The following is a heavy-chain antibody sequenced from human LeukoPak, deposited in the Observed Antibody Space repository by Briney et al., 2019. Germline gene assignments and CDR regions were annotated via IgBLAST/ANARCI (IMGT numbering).Heavy chain of an antibody. CDR1: GYSFTSYY. Sequence: ASVKLSCKSSGYSFTSYYMHWVRQAPGQGPEWVGLINPTGDSTNYAQNFRGRVTMTRDTTTSTVYMDLSSLRSEDTAVYYCAREASGGYFDYWGQGTLVTVSS. CDR2: INPTGDST. D-gene: IGHD4-23*01. CDR3: AREASGGYFDY. V-gene: IGHV1-46*01. J-gene: IGHJ4*02.